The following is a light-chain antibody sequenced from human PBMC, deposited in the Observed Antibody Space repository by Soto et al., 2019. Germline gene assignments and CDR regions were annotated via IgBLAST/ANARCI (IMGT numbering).Light chain of an antibody. CDR3: QQYNKWSVFT. V-gene: IGKV3-15*01. Sequence: IVMTQSPATLSVSPGEMATLSCRASQSVASNLAWYQQRLGQAHRLLVYGASTRATGIPARFSDSGSGTEFTLTISSVQSEDFAVYYCQQYNKWSVFTVAPGTRVDIK. CDR1: QSVASN. CDR2: GAS. J-gene: IGKJ3*01.